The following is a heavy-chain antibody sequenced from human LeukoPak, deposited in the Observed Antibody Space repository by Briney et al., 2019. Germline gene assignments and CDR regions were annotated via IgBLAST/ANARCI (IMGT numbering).Heavy chain of an antibody. CDR3: ARAGYCSSTSCYVSL. CDR2: ISSSGRPI. D-gene: IGHD2-2*03. V-gene: IGHV3-11*04. Sequence: ISSSGRPIYHADSVKGRFTISRDNAKNSLYLLMNSLRVEDTAVYYCARAGYCSSTSCYVSLWGQGTLVTVSS. J-gene: IGHJ4*02.